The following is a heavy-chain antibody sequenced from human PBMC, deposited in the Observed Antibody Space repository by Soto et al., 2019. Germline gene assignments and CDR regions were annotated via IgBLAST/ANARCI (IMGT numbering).Heavy chain of an antibody. CDR1: GFTFSSYA. CDR2: ISYDGSNK. Sequence: PGGSLRLSCAASGFTFSSYAMHWVRQAPGKGLEWVAVISYDGSNKYYADSVKGRFTISRDNSKNTLYLQMNSLRAEDTAVYYCARGTTTYYYYHYGMDCWGKGSTVPVAS. V-gene: IGHV3-30-3*01. J-gene: IGHJ6*04. CDR3: ARGTTTYYYYHYGMDC. D-gene: IGHD3-3*01.